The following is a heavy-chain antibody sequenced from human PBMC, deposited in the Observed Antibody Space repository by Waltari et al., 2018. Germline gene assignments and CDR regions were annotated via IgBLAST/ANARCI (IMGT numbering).Heavy chain of an antibody. CDR1: GFTFDDYA. D-gene: IGHD3-22*01. Sequence: EVQLVESGGGVVQPGGSLRLSCAASGFTFDDYAMHWVRQAPGKGLGWVSVISGDGGSTDYAGSVKGRFNISRDNSKNSLYLQMNSLRTEDTALYYCAKDMYDSSGYYHYYVDYWGQGTLVTVSS. CDR2: ISGDGGST. V-gene: IGHV3-43*02. CDR3: AKDMYDSSGYYHYYVDY. J-gene: IGHJ4*02.